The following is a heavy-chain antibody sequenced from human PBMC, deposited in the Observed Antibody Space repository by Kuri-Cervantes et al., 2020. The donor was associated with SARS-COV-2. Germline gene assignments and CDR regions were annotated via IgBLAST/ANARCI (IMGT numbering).Heavy chain of an antibody. V-gene: IGHV3-21*01. CDR1: GFTFSTYS. D-gene: IGHD2-2*02. CDR3: ARGCSGIGCYTRHLDY. CDR2: IDATSSHV. J-gene: IGHJ4*02. Sequence: GGSLRLSCTASGFTFSTYSMTWVRQAPGKGLEWVSSIDATSSHVFYADSMKGRFTISRDNAKNSLYLQLNSLRAEDTAAYYCARGCSGIGCYTRHLDYWGQGTLVTVSS.